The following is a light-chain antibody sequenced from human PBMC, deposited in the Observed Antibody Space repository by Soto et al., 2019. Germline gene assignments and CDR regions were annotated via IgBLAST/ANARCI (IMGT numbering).Light chain of an antibody. CDR1: QSVGSN. CDR3: QQYNNWPRT. CDR2: DAS. V-gene: IGKV3-15*01. J-gene: IGKJ1*01. Sequence: EIVMTQSPATLSVSPGERVTLSCRTSQSVGSNLVWYQQRPGQAPRLLIYDASTRATGIPARFSGGGSGTEFTRIISSLQSEDFAVYFCQQYNNWPRTFGQGTKVEIK.